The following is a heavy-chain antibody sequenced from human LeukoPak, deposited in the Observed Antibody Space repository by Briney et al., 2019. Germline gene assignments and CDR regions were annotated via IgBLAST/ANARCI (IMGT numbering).Heavy chain of an antibody. CDR2: INPNSGGT. V-gene: IGHV1-2*02. Sequence: ASVKVSCKASGYTVTGYYMHWVRQAPGQGLEWRGWINPNSGGTNYAQKFQGRVTMTRDTSISTACMELSRLRSDDTAVYYCARLYGSGTGRRWFDPWGQGTLVTVSS. D-gene: IGHD3-10*01. CDR3: ARLYGSGTGRRWFDP. CDR1: GYTVTGYY. J-gene: IGHJ5*02.